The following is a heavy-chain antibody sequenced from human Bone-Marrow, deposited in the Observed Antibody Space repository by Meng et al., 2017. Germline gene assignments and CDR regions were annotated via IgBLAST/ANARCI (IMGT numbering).Heavy chain of an antibody. CDR1: GGAFRSCA. J-gene: IGHJ4*02. Sequence: GALWQVGAEVEEPGLAVPAGCMASGGAFRSCAISWVGQGPGEGLESMRGIIPIFGTAIYAQKIQGRVTMTADESTSTAYMELSSLRSEDTAVYYCARDDGVVQLKFWGQGTLVTVSS. CDR2: IIPIFGTA. D-gene: IGHD3-3*01. V-gene: IGHV1-69*01. CDR3: ARDDGVVQLKF.